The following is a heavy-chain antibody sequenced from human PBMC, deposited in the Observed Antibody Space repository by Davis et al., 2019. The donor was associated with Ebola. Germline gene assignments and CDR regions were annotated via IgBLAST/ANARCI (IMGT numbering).Heavy chain of an antibody. Sequence: GESLKISCAASGFTFSSYDMLWVRQATGKGLEWVSAIGTAGDTYYPGSVKGRFTISRENAKNSLYLQMNSLRAGDTAVYYCARVRGDYYYGMDVWGKGTTVTVSS. D-gene: IGHD3-10*01. J-gene: IGHJ6*04. V-gene: IGHV3-13*01. CDR2: IGTAGDT. CDR1: GFTFSSYD. CDR3: ARVRGDYYYGMDV.